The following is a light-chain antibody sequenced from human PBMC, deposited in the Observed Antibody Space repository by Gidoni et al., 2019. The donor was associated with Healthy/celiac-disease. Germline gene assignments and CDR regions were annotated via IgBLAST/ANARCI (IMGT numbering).Light chain of an antibody. CDR1: SLRSYY. Sequence: SSELTQDPAVSVDLGQTVRITCQGASLRSYYASWHQQKPGQAHVLVIYGKNNRPSGIPDRFSGSSSGNTASLTITGAQAEDEADYYCNSRDSSGNHLGVFGGGTKLTVL. CDR2: GKN. V-gene: IGLV3-19*01. J-gene: IGLJ2*01. CDR3: NSRDSSGNHLGV.